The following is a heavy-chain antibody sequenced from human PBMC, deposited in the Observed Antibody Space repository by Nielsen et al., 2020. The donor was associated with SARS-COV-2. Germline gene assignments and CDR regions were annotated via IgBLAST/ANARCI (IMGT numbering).Heavy chain of an antibody. D-gene: IGHD1-1*01. CDR3: ARGRCTSYNCAKLGGYMDV. Sequence: GGSLRLSCAVSGFIFSSYAMNWVRQAPGKGLEWVSAISSSGGNTYYADSVKGRFTISRDNFKNALYLQMNSLRAEDTAVYYCARGRCTSYNCAKLGGYMDVWGKGTTVTVSS. V-gene: IGHV3-23*01. CDR1: GFIFSSYA. CDR2: ISSSGGNT. J-gene: IGHJ6*03.